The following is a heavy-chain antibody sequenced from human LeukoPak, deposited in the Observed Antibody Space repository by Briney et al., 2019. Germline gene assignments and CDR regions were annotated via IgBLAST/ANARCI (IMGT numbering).Heavy chain of an antibody. J-gene: IGHJ4*02. CDR3: ARDALRCYYDSNYFDY. CDR1: GFTFSSYA. CDR2: ISYDGSNK. V-gene: IGHV3-30-3*01. Sequence: PGRSLRLSCAASGFTFSSYAMHWVRQAPGKGLEWVAVISYDGSNKYYADSVKGRFTISRDNSKNTLYLQMNSLRAEDTAVYYCARDALRCYYDSNYFDYWGQGTLVTVSS. D-gene: IGHD3-22*01.